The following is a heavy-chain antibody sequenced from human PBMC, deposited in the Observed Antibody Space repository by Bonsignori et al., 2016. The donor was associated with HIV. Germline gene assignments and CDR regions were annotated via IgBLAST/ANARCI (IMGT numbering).Heavy chain of an antibody. Sequence: GGSLRLSCAASGFTFGSYAMSWVRQAPGKGLEWVSTISGSGGSTYYADSVKGRFTISRDNSKNTLYLQMSSLRAEDTAVYYCAKDHSAGLWLLKLYQFNYWGQGTLVTVSS. J-gene: IGHJ4*02. CDR1: GFTFGSYA. CDR2: ISGSGGST. V-gene: IGHV3-23*01. D-gene: IGHD3-9*01. CDR3: AKDHSAGLWLLKLYQFNY.